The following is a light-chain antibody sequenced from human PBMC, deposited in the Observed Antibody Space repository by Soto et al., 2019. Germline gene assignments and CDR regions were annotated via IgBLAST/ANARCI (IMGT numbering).Light chain of an antibody. CDR3: QQYNSYPWT. CDR2: KAS. Sequence: DIQMTQSPSTLSASVGDRVTITCRASQSISNWLAWYQQKPGKAPKLLIYKASSLESGVPSRFSGSGSGTEFTRTIRSLQPDDFATYYCQQYNSYPWTFGQGTKVEIK. CDR1: QSISNW. V-gene: IGKV1-5*03. J-gene: IGKJ1*01.